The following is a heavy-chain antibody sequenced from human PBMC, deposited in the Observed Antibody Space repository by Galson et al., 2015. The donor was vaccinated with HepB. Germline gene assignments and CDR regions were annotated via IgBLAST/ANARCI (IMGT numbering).Heavy chain of an antibody. CDR3: ARASKYYDSSGFYY. CDR1: GYTFALYS. CDR2: INAGNGYT. V-gene: IGHV1-3*01. J-gene: IGHJ4*02. D-gene: IGHD3-22*01. Sequence: SVKVPCKASGYTFALYSIHWVRQAPGQGLEWMGWINAGNGYTVYSEKFQGRVSITTDTSASTAYMELSSLRSEDTAVYYCARASKYYDSSGFYYWGQGTLVSVSS.